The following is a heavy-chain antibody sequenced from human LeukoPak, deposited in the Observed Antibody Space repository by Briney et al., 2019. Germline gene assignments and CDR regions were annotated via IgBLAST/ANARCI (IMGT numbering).Heavy chain of an antibody. D-gene: IGHD3-22*01. J-gene: IGHJ4*02. CDR1: GFTFSSYA. CDR2: ISRSGGST. Sequence: GGSLRLSCAASGFTFSSYAMSWVRQAPGKGLEWVSAISRSGGSTYYADSVKGRFTISRDNSKNTLYLQMNSLRADDTAVYYCAKAIYYDSSASFDYWGQGTLVTVSS. V-gene: IGHV3-23*01. CDR3: AKAIYYDSSASFDY.